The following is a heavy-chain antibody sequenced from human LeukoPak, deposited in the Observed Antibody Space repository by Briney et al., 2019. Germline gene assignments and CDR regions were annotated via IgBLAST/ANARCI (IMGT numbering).Heavy chain of an antibody. V-gene: IGHV4-34*01. D-gene: IGHD2/OR15-2a*01. J-gene: IGHJ5*02. CDR2: IYYSGST. Sequence: SETLSLTCAVYSGSFSGYYWSWIRQPPGKGLEWIGSIYYSGSTYYNPSLKSRVTISVDTSKNQFSLKLSSVTAADTAVYYCAREYVSPNWFDPWGQGTLVTVSS. CDR3: AREYVSPNWFDP. CDR1: SGSFSGYY.